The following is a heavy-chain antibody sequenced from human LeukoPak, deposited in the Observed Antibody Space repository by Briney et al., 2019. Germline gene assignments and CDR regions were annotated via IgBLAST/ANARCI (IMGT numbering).Heavy chain of an antibody. CDR1: GFTFTSSA. CDR3: ASPGRGYYYDSSGYYYDAFDI. D-gene: IGHD3-22*01. Sequence: SVKVSCKASGFTFTSSAVQWVRQARGERLEWIGWIVVGSGNTNYAQKFQERVTITRDMSTSTAYMELSSLRSEDTAVYYCASPGRGYYYDSSGYYYDAFDIWGQGTMVTVSS. CDR2: IVVGSGNT. V-gene: IGHV1-58*01. J-gene: IGHJ3*02.